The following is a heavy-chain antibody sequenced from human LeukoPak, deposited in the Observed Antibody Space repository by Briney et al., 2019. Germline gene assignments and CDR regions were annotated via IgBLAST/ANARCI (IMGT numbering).Heavy chain of an antibody. J-gene: IGHJ4*02. D-gene: IGHD5-18*01. CDR1: GYTFTGYN. CDR2: INPKRDGT. Sequence: ASLKASCKASGYTFTGYNMHGVPHAPGQRRERMVWINPKRDGTNYAQKFQGKVTMARDTSLSTAYMELSTVRSDDTAVYYCAREGYSYGYSDYWGQGNLVTVSS. V-gene: IGHV1-2*02. CDR3: AREGYSYGYSDY.